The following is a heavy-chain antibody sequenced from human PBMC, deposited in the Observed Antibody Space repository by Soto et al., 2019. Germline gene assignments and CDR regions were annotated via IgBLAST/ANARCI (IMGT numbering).Heavy chain of an antibody. J-gene: IGHJ6*02. CDR1: GYSFTSYW. CDR2: IDPRDSHI. V-gene: IGHV5-10-1*01. CDR3: ARRAVDTAMGRDGMDV. D-gene: IGHD5-18*01. Sequence: EVQLVQSGAEVKKPGESLKISCKGSGYSFTSYWIAWVRQMPGKGLEWMGRIDPRDSHINYSPSFQSHVTISADKSISTAYLQWSSLRASDTAMYYCARRAVDTAMGRDGMDVWGQGTTVTVSS.